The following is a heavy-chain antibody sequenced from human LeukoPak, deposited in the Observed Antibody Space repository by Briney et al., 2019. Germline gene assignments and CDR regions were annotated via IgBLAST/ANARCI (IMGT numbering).Heavy chain of an antibody. J-gene: IGHJ4*02. CDR2: ISGNGDNT. D-gene: IGHD6-19*01. Sequence: PGGSLRLSCAASGFTFSTYAISWVRQAPGKGLEWVPGISGNGDNTYYADSVKGRFTIYRDNTKSRLSLQMNSLRAEDTAVYYCEKTLSSGWSGKYYFDYWGQGTLVSVSS. V-gene: IGHV3-23*01. CDR3: EKTLSSGWSGKYYFDY. CDR1: GFTFSTYA.